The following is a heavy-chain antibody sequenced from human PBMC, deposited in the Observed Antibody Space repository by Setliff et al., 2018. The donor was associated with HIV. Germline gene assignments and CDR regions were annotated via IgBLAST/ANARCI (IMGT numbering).Heavy chain of an antibody. Sequence: PGGSLRLSCAVSGFTFIDAWMGWVRQAPGKGLEWVGRIKSRSDGGTTDYAAPVKGRFVISRDTSKNTLYLQMNSLKSEDTAIYYCTTDRGVTANTICTYWGQGTLVTVS. CDR1: GFTFIDAW. CDR3: TTDRGVTANTICTY. J-gene: IGHJ4*02. D-gene: IGHD3-10*01. V-gene: IGHV3-15*01. CDR2: IKSRSDGGTT.